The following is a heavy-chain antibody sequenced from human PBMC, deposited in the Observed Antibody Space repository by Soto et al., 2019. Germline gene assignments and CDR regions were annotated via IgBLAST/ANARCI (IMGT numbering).Heavy chain of an antibody. D-gene: IGHD5-18*01. CDR1: GYTFTSYG. J-gene: IGHJ4*02. Sequence: GPEVKKPGASVKVSCRASGYTFTSYGISWVRQATGQGLEWMGWISAYSGKTNYTEKVQGRVTMTTDRSTSTAYMELRSLRSDDTAVYYCARGERRSGYSYGHFDNWGQGTLVTVSS. CDR2: ISAYSGKT. CDR3: ARGERRSGYSYGHFDN. V-gene: IGHV1-18*01.